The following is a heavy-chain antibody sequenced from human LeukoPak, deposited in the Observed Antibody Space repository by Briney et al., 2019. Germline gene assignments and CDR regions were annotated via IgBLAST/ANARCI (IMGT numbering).Heavy chain of an antibody. V-gene: IGHV3-23*01. CDR1: GFTFSSYG. CDR3: ARDQMTPGVSPCGGDCGLYFDY. D-gene: IGHD2-21*02. Sequence: PGGSLRLSCAASGFTFSSYGMSWVRQAPGKGLEWVSAISVSSSGTYYADSVKGRFTISRDNSKNTLYLQMNSLRAEDTAVYYCARDQMTPGVSPCGGDCGLYFDYWGQGTLVTVSS. J-gene: IGHJ4*02. CDR2: ISVSSSGT.